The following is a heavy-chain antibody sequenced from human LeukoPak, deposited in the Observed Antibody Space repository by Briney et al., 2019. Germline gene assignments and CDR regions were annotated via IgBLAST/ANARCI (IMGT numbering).Heavy chain of an antibody. CDR1: GGTFSSYA. CDR2: INPNSGGT. V-gene: IGHV1-2*04. D-gene: IGHD1-26*01. CDR3: ARDQGGSYSANWFDP. J-gene: IGHJ5*02. Sequence: ASVKVSCKASGGTFSSYAISWVRQAPGQGLEWMGWINPNSGGTNYAQKFQGWVTMTRDTSISTAYMELSRLRSDDTAVYYCARDQGGSYSANWFDPWGQGTLVTVSS.